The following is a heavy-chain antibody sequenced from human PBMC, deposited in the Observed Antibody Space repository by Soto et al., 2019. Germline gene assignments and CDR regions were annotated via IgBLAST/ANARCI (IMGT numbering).Heavy chain of an antibody. D-gene: IGHD3-22*01. Sequence: GGSRRLSGLAAGFTFNMYWMHWVRQAPGKGLVWVSRINNEGSTTTYADSVKGRFTISRENDKNTVYLQTRSLRAEDTAVYFCASGGYYYDTSGSDYWGQGTLVTVSS. V-gene: IGHV3-74*01. CDR2: INNEGSTT. J-gene: IGHJ4*02. CDR1: GFTFNMYW. CDR3: ASGGYYYDTSGSDY.